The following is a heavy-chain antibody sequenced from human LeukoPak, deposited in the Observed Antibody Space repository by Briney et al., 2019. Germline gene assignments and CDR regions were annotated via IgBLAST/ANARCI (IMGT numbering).Heavy chain of an antibody. J-gene: IGHJ5*02. CDR3: ARVYFWSGYYHNWSDP. CDR2: ISAYNGNT. CDR1: GYTFTSYG. D-gene: IGHD3-3*01. Sequence: GASVKVSCKASGYTFTSYGISWVRQAPGQGLEWMGWISAYNGNTNYAQKLQGRVTMTTDTSTSTAYMELRSLRSDDTAVYYCARVYFWSGYYHNWSDPWGQGTLVTVSS. V-gene: IGHV1-18*01.